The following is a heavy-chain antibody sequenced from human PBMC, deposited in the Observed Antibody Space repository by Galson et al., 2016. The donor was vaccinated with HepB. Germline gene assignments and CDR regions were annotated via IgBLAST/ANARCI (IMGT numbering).Heavy chain of an antibody. CDR2: VFHSGTT. Sequence: ETLSLTSAVSGASINSLNWWSWVRPPPGTGLEWIGEVFHSGTTNYNSSLKSRVSMSADKSKTQFSLTLTPVTAADTAVYFCASLDNRRGGEVWGQGTLVTVSS. D-gene: IGHD2-2*03. CDR3: ASLDNRRGGEV. V-gene: IGHV4-4*01. CDR1: GASINSLNW. J-gene: IGHJ4*02.